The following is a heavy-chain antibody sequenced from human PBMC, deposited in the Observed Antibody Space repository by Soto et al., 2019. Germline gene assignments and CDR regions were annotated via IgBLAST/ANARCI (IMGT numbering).Heavy chain of an antibody. V-gene: IGHV1-2*04. CDR2: INPNSGGT. D-gene: IGHD4-17*01. J-gene: IGHJ4*02. CDR3: ATQRDYGDYGALDY. CDR1: GYTFTGYY. Sequence: ASVKISCKASGYTFTGYYMHWVRQAPGQGLEWMGWINPNSGGTKYAQKFQGWVTMTRDTSISTAYMELSRPRSDDTAVYYCATQRDYGDYGALDYWGQGTLVTVSS.